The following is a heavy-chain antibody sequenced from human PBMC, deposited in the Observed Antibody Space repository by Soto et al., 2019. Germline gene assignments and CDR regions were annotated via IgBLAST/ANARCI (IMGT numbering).Heavy chain of an antibody. Sequence: LRLSCAASGFTFSSYAMSWVRQAPGKGLEWVSAISGSGGSTYYADSVKGRFTISRDNAKNSLYLQMNSLRAEDTAVYYCAREQLVTGDTYYGMDVWGQGTTVTVSS. CDR2: ISGSGGST. CDR3: AREQLVTGDTYYGMDV. D-gene: IGHD6-6*01. CDR1: GFTFSSYA. J-gene: IGHJ6*02. V-gene: IGHV3-23*01.